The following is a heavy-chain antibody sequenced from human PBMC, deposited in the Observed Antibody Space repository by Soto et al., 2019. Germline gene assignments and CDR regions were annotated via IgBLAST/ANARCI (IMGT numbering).Heavy chain of an antibody. D-gene: IGHD1-1*01. CDR3: ARDDDNPANGLDY. CDR1: GFTFGRHG. V-gene: IGHV3-33*01. Sequence: QVQLVESGGGVVQPGGSLRLSCAASGFTFGRHGMHWVRQAPGKGLEWVAVIGSDGERESYADSMKGRFSISRDNGQNTLYLQINSLRVEYTAVSYCARDDDNPANGLDYWGQGTLVTVSS. CDR2: IGSDGERE. J-gene: IGHJ4*02.